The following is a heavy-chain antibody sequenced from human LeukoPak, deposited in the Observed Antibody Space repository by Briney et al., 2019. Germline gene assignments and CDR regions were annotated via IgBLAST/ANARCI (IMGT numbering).Heavy chain of an antibody. CDR1: GFTFSSYA. D-gene: IGHD3-22*01. V-gene: IGHV3-64*01. CDR2: ISSNGGST. Sequence: GGSLRLSCAASGFTFSSYAMHWLRQAPGKGLEYVSAISSNGGSTYYANSVKGRFTISRDNSKNTLYLQMGSLRAEDMAVYYCAREPSINYYDSSGYFGLIDYWGQGTLVTVS. CDR3: AREPSINYYDSSGYFGLIDY. J-gene: IGHJ4*02.